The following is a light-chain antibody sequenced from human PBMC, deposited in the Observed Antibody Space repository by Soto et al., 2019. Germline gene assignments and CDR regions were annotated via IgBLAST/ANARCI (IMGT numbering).Light chain of an antibody. J-gene: IGKJ2*01. CDR1: QSVSSSY. Sequence: EIVLTQSPGTLSLSPGERATLSCRASQSVSSSYLAWYQQKPGQAPRLLIYGASSRATGIPDRFSGSGSGTDFTLTSSRLEPDDFAVYYCQQYGSSPVFGQGTKLEIK. CDR2: GAS. V-gene: IGKV3-20*01. CDR3: QQYGSSPV.